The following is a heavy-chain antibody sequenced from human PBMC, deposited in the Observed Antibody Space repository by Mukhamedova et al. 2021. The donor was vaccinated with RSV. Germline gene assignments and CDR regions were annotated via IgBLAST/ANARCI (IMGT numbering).Heavy chain of an antibody. Sequence: VRQAPGKGLEWVSVIYSGGSTYYADSVKGRFTISRHNSKNTLYLQMNSLRAEDTAVYYCARGDAFDIGGQGTMVTVSS. CDR2: IYSGGST. V-gene: IGHV3-53*04. J-gene: IGHJ3*02. CDR3: ARGDAFDI.